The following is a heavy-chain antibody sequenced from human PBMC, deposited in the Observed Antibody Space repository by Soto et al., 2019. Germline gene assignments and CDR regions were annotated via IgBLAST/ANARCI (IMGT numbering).Heavy chain of an antibody. CDR1: GGSISSSNW. D-gene: IGHD3-10*01. CDR2: IYHSGST. V-gene: IGHV4-4*02. J-gene: IGHJ6*02. CDR3: ARSAPITMVRGVKSYYYYGMDV. Sequence: VSLTCAASGGSISSSNWWSWVRQPPGKGLEWIGEIYHSGSTNYNPSLKSRVTISVDKSKNQFSLKLSSVTAADTAVYYCARSAPITMVRGVKSYYYYGMDVWGQGTTVTVSS.